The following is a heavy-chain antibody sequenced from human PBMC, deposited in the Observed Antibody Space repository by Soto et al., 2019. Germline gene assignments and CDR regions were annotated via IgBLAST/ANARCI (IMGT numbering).Heavy chain of an antibody. CDR2: VYNDGSA. V-gene: IGHV4-4*02. D-gene: IGHD3-22*01. CDR1: GVSISSGNW. J-gene: IGHJ4*02. CDR3: ARLVYDSRLNYLYFDH. Sequence: SETLSLTCDVSGVSISSGNWWSWVRQPPGKGLEWIAEVYNDGSANYHPSLESLATISVDRSKNQFSLRLSSVTAADTGKYYCARLVYDSRLNYLYFDHWGQGTLVTVSS.